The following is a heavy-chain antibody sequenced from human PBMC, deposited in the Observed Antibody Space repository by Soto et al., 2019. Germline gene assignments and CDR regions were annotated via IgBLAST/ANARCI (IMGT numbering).Heavy chain of an antibody. Sequence: PGGSLRLSCAASGFSVSGSYMGWVRQAPGKGLEWVSVIYRGGGTYYVDSVKGRFTISRDNSENTLYLQMNSLRADDTAVYYCASGWGSLWLEFFDSWGQGA. CDR2: IYRGGGT. V-gene: IGHV3-53*01. D-gene: IGHD3-16*01. CDR3: ASGWGSLWLEFFDS. CDR1: GFSVSGSY. J-gene: IGHJ4*02.